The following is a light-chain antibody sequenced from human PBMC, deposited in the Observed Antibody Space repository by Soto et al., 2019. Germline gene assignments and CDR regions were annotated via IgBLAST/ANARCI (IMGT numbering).Light chain of an antibody. Sequence: DIQVTQSPSSLSSSLGDRVTITCRANQAIGGYLAWFQQQPGKVPKLLIYAASALQSGVPSRFSGSGSGTDFTLTISSLQPEDIATYYCQKYNSAPLTFGGGTKVEI. CDR1: QAIGGY. J-gene: IGKJ4*01. CDR2: AAS. V-gene: IGKV1-27*01. CDR3: QKYNSAPLT.